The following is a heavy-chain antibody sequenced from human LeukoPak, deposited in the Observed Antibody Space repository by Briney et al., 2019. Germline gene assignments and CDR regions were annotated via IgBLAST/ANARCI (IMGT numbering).Heavy chain of an antibody. CDR2: IYSGDSDT. J-gene: IGHJ4*02. Sequence: GESLKISCKGSGYSFTSYWIGWVRQMPGKGLEWMGIIYSGDSDTRYSPSFQGQVTISADKSISTAYLQWSSLEASDTAMYYCAREYCSGGSCYSYYFDYWGQGTLVTVSS. CDR1: GYSFTSYW. D-gene: IGHD2-15*01. V-gene: IGHV5-51*01. CDR3: AREYCSGGSCYSYYFDY.